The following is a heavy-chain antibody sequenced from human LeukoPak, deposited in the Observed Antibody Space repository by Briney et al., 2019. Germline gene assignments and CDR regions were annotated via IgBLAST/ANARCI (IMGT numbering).Heavy chain of an antibody. Sequence: GGSLRLSCAASGFTFSSYSMNWVRQAPGKGLEWVSSISSSSSYIYYADSVKGRFTISRDNAENSLYLQMNSLRAEDTAVYYCARAKGGNRSFDYWGQGTLVTVSS. J-gene: IGHJ4*02. D-gene: IGHD4-23*01. CDR2: ISSSSSYI. CDR3: ARAKGGNRSFDY. CDR1: GFTFSSYS. V-gene: IGHV3-21*01.